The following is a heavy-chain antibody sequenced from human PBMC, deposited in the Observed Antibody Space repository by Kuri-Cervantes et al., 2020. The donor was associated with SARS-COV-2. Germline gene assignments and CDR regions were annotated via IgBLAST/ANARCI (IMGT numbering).Heavy chain of an antibody. V-gene: IGHV3-23*01. J-gene: IGHJ4*02. Sequence: GGSLRLSCAASGFTFSSYAMSWVRQAPGKGLEGVSAISGSGGSTYYADSVKGRFTISRDNSKNTLYLQMNSLRAEDTAVYYCAKHAMVRGVIITKAGGTDYWGQGTLVTVSS. CDR3: AKHAMVRGVIITKAGGTDY. D-gene: IGHD3-10*01. CDR2: ISGSGGST. CDR1: GFTFSSYA.